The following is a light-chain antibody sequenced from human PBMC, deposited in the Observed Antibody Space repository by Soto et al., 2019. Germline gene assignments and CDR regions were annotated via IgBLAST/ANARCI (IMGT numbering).Light chain of an antibody. J-gene: IGKJ1*01. V-gene: IGKV1-39*01. CDR2: AAS. CDR1: QSISSY. CDR3: QQSYSTPPT. Sequence: DIQMTQSPSSLSASVGDRVTITCRASQSISSYLNWYQQKPGKAPKLLIYAASSLQSGDPSRFSGSGSGTDFTLTISSLQPEEFATYYCQQSYSTPPTFGQGNKVEIK.